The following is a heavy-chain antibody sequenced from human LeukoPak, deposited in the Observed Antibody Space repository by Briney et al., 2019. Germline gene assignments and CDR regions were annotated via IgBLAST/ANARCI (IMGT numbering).Heavy chain of an antibody. CDR2: IDNRGIS. Sequence: SETLSLTCTVSGDSIRGDSYHWTWIRQPAGKGLEWVGRIDNRGISNYNPSLKSRVTISLDTSKKQFSLKLSSVTAADTAVYYCAREDTYCGAVYCNHDAIDIWGQGTTVIVSS. CDR1: GDSIRGDSYH. J-gene: IGHJ3*02. D-gene: IGHD2-21*01. V-gene: IGHV4-61*02. CDR3: AREDTYCGAVYCNHDAIDI.